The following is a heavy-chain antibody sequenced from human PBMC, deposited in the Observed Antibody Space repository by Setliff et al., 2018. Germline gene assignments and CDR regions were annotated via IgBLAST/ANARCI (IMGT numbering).Heavy chain of an antibody. Sequence: SETLSLTCTVSGASFSGYYWSWIRRSPGKGLEWIGEINHLGGTNYNPSLRSRVTISIDTSKDQFSLKLISMTAADTAVYYCARGRNIAARLLDSWGQGTLVTVSS. CDR3: ARGRNIAARLLDS. CDR2: INHLGGT. J-gene: IGHJ4*02. CDR1: GASFSGYY. V-gene: IGHV4-34*01. D-gene: IGHD6-6*01.